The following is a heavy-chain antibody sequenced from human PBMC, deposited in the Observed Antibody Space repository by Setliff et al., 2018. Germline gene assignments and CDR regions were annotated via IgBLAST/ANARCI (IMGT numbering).Heavy chain of an antibody. CDR1: GFTFGDYA. CDR2: ISGSGSIT. CDR3: ARVTKSAAISYYYYMDV. J-gene: IGHJ6*03. D-gene: IGHD2-2*01. V-gene: IGHV3-23*01. Sequence: LRLSCTASGFTFGDYAMSWVRQAPGKGLEWVSVISGSGSITYQADSVKGRFTISRDNSKNMLYLQLNSPRAEDTAVYYCARVTKSAAISYYYYMDVWGKGTTVTVSS.